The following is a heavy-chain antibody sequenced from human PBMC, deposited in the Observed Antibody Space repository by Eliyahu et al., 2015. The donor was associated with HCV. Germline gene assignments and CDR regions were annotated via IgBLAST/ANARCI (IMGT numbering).Heavy chain of an antibody. D-gene: IGHD2-2*01. CDR1: GFXXSXXS. CDR3: ARAPQIVVVPAAIGDY. CDR2: ISSSSSYI. J-gene: IGHJ4*02. Sequence: EVQLVESGGGLVKPGGSLXLXCAASGFXXSXXSMNWVRQAPGKGLEWVSSISSSSSYIYYADSVKGRFTISRDNAKNSLYLQMNSLRAEDTAVYYCARAPQIVVVPAAIGDYWGQGTLVTVSS. V-gene: IGHV3-21*01.